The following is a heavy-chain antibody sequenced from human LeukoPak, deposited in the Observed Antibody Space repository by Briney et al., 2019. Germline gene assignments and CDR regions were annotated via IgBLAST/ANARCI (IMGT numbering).Heavy chain of an antibody. Sequence: SQTLSLTCTVSGGSISSGGYYWSWIRQPPGKGLEWIGYIYHSGSTYYNPSLKSRVTISVDRSKNQFSLKLSSVTAEDTAVYYCARVGGLSGGGDESDYWGQGTLVTVSS. J-gene: IGHJ4*02. D-gene: IGHD3-10*01. CDR2: IYHSGST. CDR3: ARVGGLSGGGDESDY. CDR1: GGSISSGGYY. V-gene: IGHV4-30-2*01.